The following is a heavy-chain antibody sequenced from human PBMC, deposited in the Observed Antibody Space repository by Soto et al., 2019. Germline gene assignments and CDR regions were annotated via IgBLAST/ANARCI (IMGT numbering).Heavy chain of an antibody. CDR3: AKDLYVQPPSGWFDP. CDR2: ITGRGDST. CDR1: GFPFSDHA. D-gene: IGHD1-26*01. J-gene: IGHJ5*02. Sequence: PGGSLRLSCAASGFPFSDHAMHWVRQTPGKGLEWVSAITGRGDSTYYADSVKGRFTISRDNSKSILYLQMMSLRAEDTAVYYCAKDLYVQPPSGWFDPWGQGTVVTVSS. V-gene: IGHV3-23*01.